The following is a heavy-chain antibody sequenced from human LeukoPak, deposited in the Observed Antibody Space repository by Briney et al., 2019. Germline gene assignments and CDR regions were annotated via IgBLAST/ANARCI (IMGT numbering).Heavy chain of an antibody. CDR2: VYDIGST. Sequence: PSETLSLTCTVSGGSICSHYWTWVRQTPGKGLEWIGYVYDIGSTKYNPSLKRRVTIPVDTSKNQFSLRLSSVTAADTAVYYCARGGVLKSVDYWGQGTLVAVSS. CDR3: ARGGVLKSVDY. J-gene: IGHJ4*02. D-gene: IGHD3-16*01. CDR1: GGSICSHY. V-gene: IGHV4-59*11.